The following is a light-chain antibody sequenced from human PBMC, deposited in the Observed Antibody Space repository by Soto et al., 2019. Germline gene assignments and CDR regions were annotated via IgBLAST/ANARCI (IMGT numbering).Light chain of an antibody. Sequence: QSALTQPASVSGSPGQSITISCTGTSSDVGNYKYVSWYQQHPGKAPKLMIYEVSNRPSGVSNRFSGSKSGNTASLTISELQAEDEADYYCTSFTTISTWVFGGGTKLTVL. CDR3: TSFTTISTWV. V-gene: IGLV2-14*01. J-gene: IGLJ3*02. CDR1: SSDVGNYKY. CDR2: EVS.